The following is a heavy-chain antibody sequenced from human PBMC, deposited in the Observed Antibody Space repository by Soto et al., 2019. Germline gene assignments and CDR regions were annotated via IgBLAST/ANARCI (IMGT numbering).Heavy chain of an antibody. CDR2: LIGSGSDT. V-gene: IGHV3-23*01. CDR3: VKSTTNYYNYYHMDV. CDR1: GFMFSNYA. J-gene: IGHJ6*03. Sequence: GGSLRLSCAASGFMFSNYAMTWVRQAPGKGLEWVSGLIGSGSDTSYADSVKGRFTISRDNSKSTLYLQMNSLRAEDTAVYYWVKSTTNYYNYYHMDVWGKGTTVTVSS. D-gene: IGHD1-26*01.